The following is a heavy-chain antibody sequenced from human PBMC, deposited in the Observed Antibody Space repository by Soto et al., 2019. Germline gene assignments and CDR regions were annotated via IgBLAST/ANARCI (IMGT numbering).Heavy chain of an antibody. CDR1: GFTFSSYD. J-gene: IGHJ6*02. D-gene: IGHD2-15*01. CDR2: ISTTGIAT. Sequence: PGGSLRLSCAVSGFTFSSYDVTWVRQAPGKGLEWVSTISTTGIATYYADSVKGRFTISRDNSKNTLYLQMNSLRAEDTDVYYCAKETLRGTNAYNYYYYGMDVWGQGTTVTVSS. CDR3: AKETLRGTNAYNYYYYGMDV. V-gene: IGHV3-23*01.